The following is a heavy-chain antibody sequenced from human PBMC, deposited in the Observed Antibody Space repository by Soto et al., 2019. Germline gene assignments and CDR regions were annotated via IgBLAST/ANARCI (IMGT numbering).Heavy chain of an antibody. CDR1: GASLNSDY. Sequence: QVQLQESGPGLVKPSETLSLTCTVSGASLNSDYWSWIRQPPGRGLEWIGYIYDTGRTNYNSSPISRVTTPLGTSTNNFSLKLSSLTAADTAVYYCARNSAWYTHDYWGQGTLVTVSS. J-gene: IGHJ4*02. V-gene: IGHV4-59*01. D-gene: IGHD6-19*01. CDR3: ARNSAWYTHDY. CDR2: IYDTGRT.